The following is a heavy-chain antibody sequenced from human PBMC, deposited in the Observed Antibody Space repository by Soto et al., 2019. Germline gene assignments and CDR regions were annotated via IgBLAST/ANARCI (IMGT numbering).Heavy chain of an antibody. CDR1: GFTFSSYW. CDR3: ARGAESSSMYGLNFDY. J-gene: IGHJ4*02. V-gene: IGHV3-7*05. CDR2: IKYDGSET. Sequence: EVQLEESGGGLVQPGGSLRLSFEASGFTFSSYWMNWVRQAPGKGLEWVASIKYDGSETFYVDSVKGRCTIFRDDTKKSLHLQMNSLRAEDTAVYYCARGAESSSMYGLNFDYWGQGALVTVSS. D-gene: IGHD2-2*01.